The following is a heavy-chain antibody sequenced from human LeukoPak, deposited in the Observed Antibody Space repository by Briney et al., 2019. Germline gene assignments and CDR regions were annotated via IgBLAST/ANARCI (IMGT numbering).Heavy chain of an antibody. V-gene: IGHV4-39*07. CDR1: GGSISSSSYY. D-gene: IGHD1-1*01. J-gene: IGHJ6*03. CDR3: ARVTNDWYYYYYMDV. Sequence: SETLSLTCTVSGGSISSSSYYWGWIRQPPGKGLEWIGSIYYSGSTYYNPSLKSRVTISVDTSKNQFSLKLSSVTAADTAVYYCARVTNDWYYYYYMDVWGKGTTVTISS. CDR2: IYYSGST.